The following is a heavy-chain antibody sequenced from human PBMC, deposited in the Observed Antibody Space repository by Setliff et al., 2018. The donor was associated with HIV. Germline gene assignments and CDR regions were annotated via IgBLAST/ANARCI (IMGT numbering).Heavy chain of an antibody. CDR1: GGSISSSNW. V-gene: IGHV4-4*02. CDR2: IYHSGST. J-gene: IGHJ6*02. Sequence: SETLSLTCAVSGGSISSSNWWSWVRQPPGKGLEWIGEIYHSGSTNYNPSLKSRVTISVDTSKNQFSPRLSSVTAADTAVYYCARGRSCSSSSCYLVYYYYYGMDVWGHGSTVTVS. D-gene: IGHD2-2*01. CDR3: ARGRSCSSSSCYLVYYYYYGMDV.